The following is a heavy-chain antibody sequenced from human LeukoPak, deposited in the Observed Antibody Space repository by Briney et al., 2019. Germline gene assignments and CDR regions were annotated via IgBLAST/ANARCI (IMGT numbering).Heavy chain of an antibody. J-gene: IGHJ4*02. D-gene: IGHD3-22*01. CDR2: ISYDGSNK. V-gene: IGHV3-30-3*01. CDR3: ARDWYYYDSSGYYFPFDY. Sequence: PGGSLRLSCAASGFTFSSYAMHWVRQAPDKGLEWVAVISYDGSNKYYADSVKGRFTISRDNSKNTLYLQMNSLRAEDTAVYYCARDWYYYDSSGYYFPFDYWGQGTLVTVSS. CDR1: GFTFSSYA.